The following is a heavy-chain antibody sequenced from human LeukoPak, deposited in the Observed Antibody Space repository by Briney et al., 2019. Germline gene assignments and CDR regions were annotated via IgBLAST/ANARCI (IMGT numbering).Heavy chain of an antibody. CDR2: ISGRGGST. J-gene: IGHJ4*02. CDR1: GLTSSSYA. CDR3: AKARRSACSSTNCYPFDY. Sequence: PRGSLRPSCAPSGLTSSSYAMSWVRQAPGKGLEWGSVISGRGGSTYYADSVKRRFTISRDNSKNTLYLQMNSLRAEDTAVYYCAKARRSACSSTNCYPFDYWGQGTLVTVSS. V-gene: IGHV3-23*01. D-gene: IGHD2-2*01.